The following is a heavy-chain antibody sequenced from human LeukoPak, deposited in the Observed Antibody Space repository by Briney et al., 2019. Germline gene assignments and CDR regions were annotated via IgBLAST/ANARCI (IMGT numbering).Heavy chain of an antibody. J-gene: IGHJ4*02. CDR3: AKALGGWSSSYFDY. CDR2: ISGSGGST. CDR1: GFTFSSYA. D-gene: IGHD6-13*01. Sequence: GGSLRLSCAASGFTFSSYAMSWVRQAPGKGLEWDSAISGSGGSTYYADSVKGRFTISRDNSKNTLYLQMNSLRAEDTAVYYCAKALGGWSSSYFDYWGQGTLVTVSS. V-gene: IGHV3-23*01.